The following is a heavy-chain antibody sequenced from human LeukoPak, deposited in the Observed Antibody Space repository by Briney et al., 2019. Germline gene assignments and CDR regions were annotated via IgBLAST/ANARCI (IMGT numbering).Heavy chain of an antibody. CDR3: VRDNYYVMDV. D-gene: IGHD3-10*02. CDR1: GFTFSRTW. CDR2: IESGGTT. Sequence: PGGSLRLSCEASGFTFSRTWMHWVRQGPGKGLLRLSRIESGGTTMYAESVKGRFTISRDNAKNTIYLQMNSLRAEDTAVYYCVRDNYYVMDVWGQGTVVTVAS. J-gene: IGHJ3*01. V-gene: IGHV3-74*03.